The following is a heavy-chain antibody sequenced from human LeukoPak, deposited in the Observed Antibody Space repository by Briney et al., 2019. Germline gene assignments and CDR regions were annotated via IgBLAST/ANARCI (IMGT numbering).Heavy chain of an antibody. Sequence: GGSLRLSCAASGFTFSSYAMNWVRQAPGKGLEWVSGISGSGGSTNYADSVEGRFTISRDNSNNTLYLQMNSLRAEDTAVYYCAKDARRDGYSYDYWGQGTPVTVSS. V-gene: IGHV3-23*01. CDR1: GFTFSSYA. J-gene: IGHJ4*02. D-gene: IGHD5-24*01. CDR2: ISGSGGST. CDR3: AKDARRDGYSYDY.